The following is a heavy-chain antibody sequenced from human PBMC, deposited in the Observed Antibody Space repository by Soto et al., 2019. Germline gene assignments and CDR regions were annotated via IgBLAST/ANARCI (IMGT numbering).Heavy chain of an antibody. J-gene: IGHJ6*03. D-gene: IGHD2-2*01. CDR3: ARGVYCSTISCYANFFYMDV. CDR1: GFTFKSYA. V-gene: IGHV3-23*01. Sequence: EVQLLESGGGLVQPGGSLRVSCAASGFTFKSYAMTWVRQAPGKGLEWVSSVSGSGGGTYYADSVKGRFTISRDNPKNTLYLQMNSLRAEDTAVYYCARGVYCSTISCYANFFYMDVWGKGTSVTVSS. CDR2: VSGSGGGT.